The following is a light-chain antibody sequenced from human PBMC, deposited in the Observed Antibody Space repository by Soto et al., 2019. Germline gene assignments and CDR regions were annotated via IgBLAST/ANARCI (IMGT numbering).Light chain of an antibody. J-gene: IGLJ1*01. CDR3: AAWDDSLSAYV. Sequence: QSVLTQPPSASGTPGQRVTVSCSGSSSNIGGHLNPVYWFQQLPGSAPKLLLYKNNQRPSGVPDRFSGSTSAAPASLAISGLRPEDEADYYCAAWDDSLSAYVFGTGTKVTV. V-gene: IGLV1-47*01. CDR1: SSNIGGHLNP. CDR2: KNN.